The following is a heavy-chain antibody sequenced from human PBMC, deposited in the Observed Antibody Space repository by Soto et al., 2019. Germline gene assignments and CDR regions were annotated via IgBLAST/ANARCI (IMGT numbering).Heavy chain of an antibody. D-gene: IGHD3-10*01. V-gene: IGHV3-23*01. CDR1: GVTFSSYA. Sequence: PGGCMKLSCAGCGVTFSSYAMSGVCKAPGKGLEWVSSVSGDGYASDYADSVKGRFTVSRQNSKNTLYLQMNSLRAEDTAVYYCAKRHYFGSGSFAPAPWGQGPLVTVSS. CDR3: AKRHYFGSGSFAPAP. CDR2: VSGDGYAS. J-gene: IGHJ3*01.